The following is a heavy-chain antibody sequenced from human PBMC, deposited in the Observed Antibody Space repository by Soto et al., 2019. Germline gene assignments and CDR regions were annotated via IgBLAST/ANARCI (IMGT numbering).Heavy chain of an antibody. J-gene: IGHJ4*02. CDR2: ISDHNGNT. CDR3: ARHRFNYYDNTVYYYFDY. D-gene: IGHD3-22*01. V-gene: IGHV1-18*04. Sequence: ASVKVSCKASGYTFTSYGISWVRQAPGQGPEWMGWISDHNGNTNHPQSLQGRVTMTTDTSRNTAYMELRSLRSDDTAVYYCARHRFNYYDNTVYYYFDYWGQGTRVTVSS. CDR1: GYTFTSYG.